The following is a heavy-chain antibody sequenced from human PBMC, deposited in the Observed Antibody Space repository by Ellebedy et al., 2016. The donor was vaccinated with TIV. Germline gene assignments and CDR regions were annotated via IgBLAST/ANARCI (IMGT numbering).Heavy chain of an antibody. CDR3: ARLKLSDTAMVAFDY. V-gene: IGHV1-2*04. Sequence: AASVKVSCKASGFSFTGYYIHWVRQAPGQGLEWMGWITPNSGRTKYAQKFQDWVTITRDTSISTAYMELSRLRSDDTAVYYCARLKLSDTAMVAFDYWGQGTLVTVSS. D-gene: IGHD5-18*01. J-gene: IGHJ4*02. CDR2: ITPNSGRT. CDR1: GFSFTGYY.